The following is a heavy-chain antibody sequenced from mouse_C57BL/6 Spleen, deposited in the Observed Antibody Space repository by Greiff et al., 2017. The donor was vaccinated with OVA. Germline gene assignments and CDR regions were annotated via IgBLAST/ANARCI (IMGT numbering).Heavy chain of an antibody. V-gene: IGHV7-3*01. Sequence: EVKLVESGGGLVQPGGSLSLSCAASGFTFTDYYMSWVRQPPGKALEWLGFIRNKANGYTTEYSASVKGRFTISRDNSQSILYLQMNALRAEDSATYYCARFYYYGSSYGFAYWGQGTLVTVSA. CDR3: ARFYYYGSSYGFAY. CDR2: IRNKANGYTT. D-gene: IGHD1-1*01. J-gene: IGHJ3*01. CDR1: GFTFTDYY.